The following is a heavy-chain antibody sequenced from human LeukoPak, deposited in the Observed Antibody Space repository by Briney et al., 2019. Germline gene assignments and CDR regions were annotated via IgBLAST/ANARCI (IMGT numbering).Heavy chain of an antibody. CDR3: ARSYCSSTSCRFDY. D-gene: IGHD2-2*01. Sequence: ASVKVSCKASGYTFTSYAMNWVRQAPGQGLEWMGWINTNTGNPTYAQGFTGRFVFSLDTSVSTAYLQISSLKAEDTAVYYCARSYCSSTSCRFDYWGQGTLVIVSS. V-gene: IGHV7-4-1*02. CDR1: GYTFTSYA. J-gene: IGHJ4*02. CDR2: INTNTGNP.